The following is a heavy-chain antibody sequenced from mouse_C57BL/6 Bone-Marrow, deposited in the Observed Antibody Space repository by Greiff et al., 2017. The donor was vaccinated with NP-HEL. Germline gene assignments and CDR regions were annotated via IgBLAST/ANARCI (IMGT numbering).Heavy chain of an antibody. CDR3: ARPFDY. J-gene: IGHJ2*01. CDR1: GFTFSSYG. Sequence: DVQLVESGGDLVKPGGSLKLSCAASGFTFSSYGMSWVRQTPDKRLEWVATISSGGSYTYYLDSVKGRFTISRDNAKNTLYLQMSSLKSEDTAMYYCARPFDYWGQGTTLTVSS. CDR2: ISSGGSYT. V-gene: IGHV5-6*01.